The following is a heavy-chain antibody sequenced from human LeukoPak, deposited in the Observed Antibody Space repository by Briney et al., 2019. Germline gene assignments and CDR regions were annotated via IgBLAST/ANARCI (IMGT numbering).Heavy chain of an antibody. J-gene: IGHJ5*02. D-gene: IGHD6-13*01. Sequence: SETLSLTCTVSGGSINSYYWSWIRQPPGKGLEWIGYIYTSGSTNYNPSLKSRVTISVDTSKNQFSLKLSSVTAADTAVYYCARAAAGWFDPWGQGTLVTVSS. CDR3: ARAAAGWFDP. CDR1: GGSINSYY. CDR2: IYTSGST. V-gene: IGHV4-4*09.